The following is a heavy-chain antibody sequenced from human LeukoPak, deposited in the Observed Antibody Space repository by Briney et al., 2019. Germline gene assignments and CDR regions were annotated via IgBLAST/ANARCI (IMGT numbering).Heavy chain of an antibody. CDR1: GYSFSTYG. CDR3: ARDVPRGPRYYYYYMDV. CDR2: ISAYNGNT. J-gene: IGHJ6*03. Sequence: ASVKVSCKASGYSFSTYGISWVRQAPGQGLEWMGWISAYNGNTNYAQKLQGRVTMTTDTSTSTAYMELRSLRSDDTAVYYCARDVPRGPRYYYYYMDVWGKGTTVTVSS. V-gene: IGHV1-18*01. D-gene: IGHD6-6*01.